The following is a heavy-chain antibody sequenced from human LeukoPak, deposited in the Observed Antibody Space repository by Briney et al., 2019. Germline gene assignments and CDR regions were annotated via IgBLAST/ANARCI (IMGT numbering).Heavy chain of an antibody. V-gene: IGHV3-48*03. D-gene: IGHD3-10*02. CDR3: AELGITMIGGV. J-gene: IGHJ6*04. CDR2: ISSSGSSI. Sequence: GGSLSLSCAASGFTFSSYEMNWVRQAPGKGLEWVSYISSSGSSIYYADSVKGRLTISRDNAKNSLYLQMNGLRAEDTAVYYCAELGITMIGGVWGKGTPITISS. CDR1: GFTFSSYE.